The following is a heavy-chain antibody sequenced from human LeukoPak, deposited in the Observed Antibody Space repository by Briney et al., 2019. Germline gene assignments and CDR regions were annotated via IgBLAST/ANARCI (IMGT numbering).Heavy chain of an antibody. Sequence: GGSLRLSCAASGFTFDDYGMSWVRQAPGKGLEWVSGINWNGGSTGYADSVKGRFTISRDNAKNSLYLQMNSLRAEDTALYYCARVTPRRITMVRLYFDYWGQGTLVTVSS. D-gene: IGHD3-10*01. CDR2: INWNGGST. V-gene: IGHV3-20*04. J-gene: IGHJ4*02. CDR1: GFTFDDYG. CDR3: ARVTPRRITMVRLYFDY.